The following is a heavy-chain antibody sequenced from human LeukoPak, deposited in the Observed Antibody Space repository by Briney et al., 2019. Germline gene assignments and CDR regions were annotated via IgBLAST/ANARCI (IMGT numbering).Heavy chain of an antibody. CDR1: GGSISSSSYY. V-gene: IGHV4-39*07. CDR3: ARGANFYYYGMDV. CDR2: INHSGST. J-gene: IGHJ6*02. Sequence: SETLSLTCTVSGGSISSSSYYWGWIRQPPGKGLEWIGEINHSGSTNYNPSLKSRVTISVDTSKNQFSLKLSSVTAADTVVYYCARGANFYYYGMDVWGQGTTVTVSS. D-gene: IGHD4/OR15-4a*01.